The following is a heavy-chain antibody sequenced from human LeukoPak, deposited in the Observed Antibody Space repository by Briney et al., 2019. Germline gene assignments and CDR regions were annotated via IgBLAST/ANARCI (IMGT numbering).Heavy chain of an antibody. D-gene: IGHD5-18*01. CDR2: IYTSGST. CDR1: GGSISSYY. J-gene: IGHJ5*02. Sequence: PSETLSLTCTVSGGSISSYYWSWIRQPAGKGLEWIGRIYTSGSTNYNPSLKSRVTMSVDTSKNQFSLKLSSVTAADTAVYYCARDPVDTAISSRGFDPWGQGTLVTVSS. V-gene: IGHV4-4*07. CDR3: ARDPVDTAISSRGFDP.